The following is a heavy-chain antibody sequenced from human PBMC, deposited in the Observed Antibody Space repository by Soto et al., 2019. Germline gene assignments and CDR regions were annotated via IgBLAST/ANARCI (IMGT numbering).Heavy chain of an antibody. V-gene: IGHV3-7*03. Sequence: SLRLSCAASGFPFNSYWMGWVRQAPGKGLEWVANINQDGGEKDYVDSVKGRFTISRDNAKNSLYLQMNSLRAEDTAVYYCARSWSRTTVADYWGQGTLVTVSS. CDR3: ARSWSRTTVADY. CDR2: INQDGGEK. CDR1: GFPFNSYW. J-gene: IGHJ4*02. D-gene: IGHD4-17*01.